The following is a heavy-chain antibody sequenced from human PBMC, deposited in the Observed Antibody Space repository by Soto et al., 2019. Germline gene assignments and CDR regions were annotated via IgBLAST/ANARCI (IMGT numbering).Heavy chain of an antibody. CDR2: INAGNGNT. CDR1: GYTFTSYA. J-gene: IGHJ6*02. Sequence: ASVKVSCKASGYTFTSYAMHWVRQAPGQRLEWMGWINAGNGNTKYSQKFQGRVTITRDTSASTAYMELSSLRSEDTAVYYCARDLIAVTAMGAYYYYGMDVWGQGTTVTVSS. CDR3: ARDLIAVTAMGAYYYYGMDV. V-gene: IGHV1-3*01. D-gene: IGHD5-18*01.